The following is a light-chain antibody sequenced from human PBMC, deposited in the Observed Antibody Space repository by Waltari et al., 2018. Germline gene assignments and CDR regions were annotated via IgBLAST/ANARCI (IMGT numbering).Light chain of an antibody. Sequence: QTVVTQEPSLSVSPGGTVTLTCALSSVSVASYSHPTWYQQTPGPPPRTLVYKGISRSSGVPDRFSGSILGNTAALTITGAQADDESDYYCSMYMGSGVWVFGGGTKLTVL. J-gene: IGLJ3*02. CDR2: KGI. CDR1: SVSVASYSH. V-gene: IGLV8-61*01. CDR3: SMYMGSGVWV.